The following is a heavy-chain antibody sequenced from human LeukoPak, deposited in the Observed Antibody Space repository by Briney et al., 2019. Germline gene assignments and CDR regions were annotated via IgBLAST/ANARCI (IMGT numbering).Heavy chain of an antibody. D-gene: IGHD3-22*01. CDR3: ARAVEIYYYDSSGYQDY. Sequence: PGGSLRLSCAASGFTFSSYGMHWVRQAPGKGLDWVAVISYDGSNKYYADSVKGRFTISRDTSKNTLNLQMNSLRAEDTAVYYCARAVEIYYYDSSGYQDYWGQGTLVTVSS. J-gene: IGHJ4*02. V-gene: IGHV3-30*03. CDR1: GFTFSSYG. CDR2: ISYDGSNK.